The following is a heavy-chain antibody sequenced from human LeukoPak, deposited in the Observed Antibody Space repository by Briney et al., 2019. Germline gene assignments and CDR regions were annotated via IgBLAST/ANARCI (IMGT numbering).Heavy chain of an antibody. J-gene: IGHJ4*02. V-gene: IGHV4-59*08. CDR1: GDSISIDY. CDR3: ARLRSGAMDY. Sequence: SETLSLTCTVSGDSISIDYWSWIRQPPGKGLEWIGYIYYTGSTNYNPSLKSRVTISVDTSKNQFFLNVNSVTAADTAVYYCARLRSGAMDYWGQGTLVTVSS. D-gene: IGHD4-17*01. CDR2: IYYTGST.